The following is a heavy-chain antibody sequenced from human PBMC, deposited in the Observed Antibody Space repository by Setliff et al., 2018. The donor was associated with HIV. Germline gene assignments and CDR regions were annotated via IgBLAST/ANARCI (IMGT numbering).Heavy chain of an antibody. Sequence: ASVKVSCKASGYTFTGYAINWVRQAPGQGLEWMGRVNPNSGGTDYPQKFQARVTMTRDTSISTAYMELSGLTSDDTAVYYCAGGLVSQKVPFDPWGQGTLVTVSS. CDR3: AGGLVSQKVPFDP. V-gene: IGHV1-2*06. J-gene: IGHJ5*02. CDR2: VNPNSGGT. CDR1: GYTFTGYA. D-gene: IGHD1-1*01.